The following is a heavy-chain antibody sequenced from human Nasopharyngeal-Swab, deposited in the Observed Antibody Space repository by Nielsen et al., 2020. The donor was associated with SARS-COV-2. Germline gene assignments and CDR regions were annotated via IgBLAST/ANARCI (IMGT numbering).Heavy chain of an antibody. V-gene: IGHV3-21*01. D-gene: IGHD5-24*01. CDR1: GFTFSSYS. CDR3: ARDINGYNYRFDY. Sequence: GGSLRLSCAASGFTFSSYSMNWVRQAPGKGLEWVSSISSSSSYIYYADSVKGRFTISRDNAKNSLYLQMNSLRAEDTAVYYYARDINGYNYRFDYWGQGTLVTVSS. CDR2: ISSSSSYI. J-gene: IGHJ4*02.